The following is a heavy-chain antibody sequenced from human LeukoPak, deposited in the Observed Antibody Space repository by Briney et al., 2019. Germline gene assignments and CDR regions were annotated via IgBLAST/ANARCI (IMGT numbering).Heavy chain of an antibody. D-gene: IGHD6-13*01. V-gene: IGHV1-24*01. J-gene: IGHJ4*02. CDR3: AIPGGSSRDFDY. CDR2: FDPEDGET. Sequence: AAVKVSCKVSGYTLTELSMHWVRQAPGKGLEWMGGFDPEDGETIYAQKFQGRVTMTEDTSTDTAYMELSSLRSEDTAVYYCAIPGGSSRDFDYWGQGTLVTV. CDR1: GYTLTELS.